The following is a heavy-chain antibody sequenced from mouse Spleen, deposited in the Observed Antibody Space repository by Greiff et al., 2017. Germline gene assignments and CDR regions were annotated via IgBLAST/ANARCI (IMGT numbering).Heavy chain of an antibody. V-gene: IGHV1-81*01. CDR3: ARGGDYYGSSYLYAMDY. J-gene: IGHJ4*01. Sequence: VKLVESGAELARPGASVKLSCKASGYTFTSYGISWVKQRTGQGLEWIGEIYPRSGNTYYNEKFKGKATLTADKSSSTAYMELRSLTSEDSAVYFCARGGDYYGSSYLYAMDYWGQGTSVTVSS. D-gene: IGHD1-1*01. CDR2: IYPRSGNT. CDR1: GYTFTSYG.